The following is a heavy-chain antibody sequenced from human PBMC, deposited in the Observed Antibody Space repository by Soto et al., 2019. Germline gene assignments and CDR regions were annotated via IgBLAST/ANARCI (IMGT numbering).Heavy chain of an antibody. CDR2: ISYEGSNN. CDR3: VGGQYYFDY. D-gene: IGHD3-10*01. V-gene: IGHV3-30*03. CDR1: GFPFTTYG. J-gene: IGHJ4*02. Sequence: QVQLVESGGGVVQPGRSLRLSCAASGFPFTTYGMHWVREGPGKGLEWVAVISYEGSNNYYADSVKGRFTISRDNSKNTLYLQMNSLRPEDTALYYCVGGQYYFDYRGQGTLVTVSS.